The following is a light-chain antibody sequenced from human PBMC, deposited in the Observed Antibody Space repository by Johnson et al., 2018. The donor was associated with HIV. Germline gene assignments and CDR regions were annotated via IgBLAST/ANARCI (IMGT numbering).Light chain of an antibody. Sequence: QSVLTQPPSVSAAPGQKVTISCSGSSSNIGNNYVSWYQQLPGTAPKLLIYDNNKRPSGIPDRFSGSKSGTSATLGITGLQTGDEADYYCGTWDSSLSASYVFGPGTKV. CDR1: SSNIGNNY. CDR2: DNN. J-gene: IGLJ1*01. V-gene: IGLV1-51*01. CDR3: GTWDSSLSASYV.